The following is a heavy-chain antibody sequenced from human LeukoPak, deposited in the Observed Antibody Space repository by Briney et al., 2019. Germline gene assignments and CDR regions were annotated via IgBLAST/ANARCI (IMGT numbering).Heavy chain of an antibody. J-gene: IGHJ5*02. V-gene: IGHV4-30-4*01. CDR3: VRGRGTAVTTGNWFDP. D-gene: IGHD4-17*01. Sequence: SETLSLTCTVSGGSISSGNYYWNWIRQPPGKGLECIGYIHYSGSTYYNPSLKSRVTISVDTSKDQFSLKLSSVTAADTAVYYCVRGRGTAVTTGNWFDPWGQGTLVTVSS. CDR1: GGSISSGNYY. CDR2: IHYSGST.